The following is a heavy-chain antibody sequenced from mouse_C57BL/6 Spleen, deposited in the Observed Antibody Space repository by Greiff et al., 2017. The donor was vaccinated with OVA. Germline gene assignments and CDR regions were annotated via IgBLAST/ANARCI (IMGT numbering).Heavy chain of an antibody. Sequence: QVQLKESGAELVRPGASVTLSCKASGYTFTDYEMHWVKQTPVHGLEWIGAIDPETGGTAYNQKFKGKAILTADKSSSTAYMELRSLTSEDSAVYYCTRIDSSGYEAWFAYWGQGTLVTVSA. CDR3: TRIDSSGYEAWFAY. V-gene: IGHV1-15*01. CDR2: IDPETGGT. J-gene: IGHJ3*01. D-gene: IGHD3-2*02. CDR1: GYTFTDYE.